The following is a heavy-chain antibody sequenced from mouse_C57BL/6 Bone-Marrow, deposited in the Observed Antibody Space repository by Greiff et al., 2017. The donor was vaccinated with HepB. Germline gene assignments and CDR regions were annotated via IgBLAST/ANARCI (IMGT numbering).Heavy chain of an antibody. CDR1: GYTFTSYN. J-gene: IGHJ2*01. CDR3: ARGYYGSSSPYFDY. Sequence: LQESGAELVRPGASVKMSCKASGYTFTSYNMHWVKQTPRQGLEWIGAIYPGNGDTSYNQKFKGKATLTVDKSSSTAYMQLSSLTSEDSAVYFCARGYYGSSSPYFDYWGQGTTLTVSS. V-gene: IGHV1-12*01. CDR2: IYPGNGDT. D-gene: IGHD1-1*01.